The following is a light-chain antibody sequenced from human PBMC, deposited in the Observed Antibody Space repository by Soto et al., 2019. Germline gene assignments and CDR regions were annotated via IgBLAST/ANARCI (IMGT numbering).Light chain of an antibody. CDR1: QSISNW. V-gene: IGKV1-5*03. CDR3: QHYNSYPYT. CDR2: EVS. J-gene: IGKJ2*01. Sequence: DMQMTQSPSTLSASVGDRVTITCRASQSISNWLAWYQQKPGKAPNLLIYEVSSLESGVPSRFSGSRSGTEFTLTISSLQPADFATYYCQHYNSYPYTFGQGTKLEIK.